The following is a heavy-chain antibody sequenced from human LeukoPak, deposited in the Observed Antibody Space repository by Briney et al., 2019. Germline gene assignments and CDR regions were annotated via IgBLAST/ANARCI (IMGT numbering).Heavy chain of an antibody. Sequence: GGSLRLSCAASGFTFSSHAMSWVRQAPGKVLELVSAISGGGDNTYYADSVKGRFTISRDNSKSTLYLQMNSLRAEDTALYYCAKLTYYDFWSGYQYFQHWGQGTLVTVSS. CDR2: ISGGGDNT. CDR3: AKLTYYDFWSGYQYFQH. CDR1: GFTFSSHA. D-gene: IGHD3-3*01. J-gene: IGHJ1*01. V-gene: IGHV3-23*01.